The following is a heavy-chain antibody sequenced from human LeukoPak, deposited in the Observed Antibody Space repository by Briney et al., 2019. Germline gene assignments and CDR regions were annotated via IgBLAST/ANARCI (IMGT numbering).Heavy chain of an antibody. V-gene: IGHV1-58*01. D-gene: IGHD6-19*01. CDR1: GFAFISSA. Sequence: ASVKVSCKASGFAFISSAVQWVRQARGQRLEWIGWIVIDSGNTNYAQKFQERVTITRDMSTSTAFMELRSLRSGDTAVYYCAADLVAGTNFYYYYGMDVWGQGTTVTVSS. J-gene: IGHJ6*02. CDR2: IVIDSGNT. CDR3: AADLVAGTNFYYYYGMDV.